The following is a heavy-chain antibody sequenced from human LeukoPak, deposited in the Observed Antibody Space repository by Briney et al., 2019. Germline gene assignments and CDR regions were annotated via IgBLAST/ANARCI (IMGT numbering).Heavy chain of an antibody. CDR3: ARGSYYMDV. V-gene: IGHV5-51*01. CDR2: IYPGDSDT. J-gene: IGHJ6*03. CDR1: GYSFTSYW. Sequence: GESLKISCQGSGYSFTSYWLAWVRQRPGKGLEWVGIIYPGDSDTRYSPSFQGQVTISADKSISTAYLQWSSLKASDSAMYYCARGSYYMDVWGKGTTVTVSS.